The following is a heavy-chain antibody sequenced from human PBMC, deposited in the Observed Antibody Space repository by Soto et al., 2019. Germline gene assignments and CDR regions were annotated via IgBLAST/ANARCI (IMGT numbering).Heavy chain of an antibody. CDR1: GYTFTSYA. CDR3: ARGPLVVLNYFES. J-gene: IGHJ4*02. CDR2: IFPLTDIP. Sequence: ASVKVSCKASGYTFTSYAMDWVRQAPGQRLEWMGWIFPLTDIPDYAQNFQARVTISADKSTSTAYMELSSLTSDDTAMYFCARGPLVVLNYFESWGQGTLVTVSS. V-gene: IGHV1-3*01.